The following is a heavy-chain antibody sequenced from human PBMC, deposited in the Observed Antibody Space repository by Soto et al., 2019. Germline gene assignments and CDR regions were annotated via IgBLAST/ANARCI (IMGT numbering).Heavy chain of an antibody. D-gene: IGHD7-27*01. V-gene: IGHV2-26*01. CDR2: ICSNDEK. CDR1: GFSLSNAGMG. J-gene: IGHJ2*01. CDR3: ARLLWVNWGPAPDWYFDL. Sequence: QVTLKESGPVLVKPTETLTLTCAVSGFSLSNAGMGVSWIRQPPGKALEWLAHICSNDEKVYNTSLKNSLTIPKDTHKSVVVVTLTTVDPVDTATYYCARLLWVNWGPAPDWYFDLWGRGTPVTVSS.